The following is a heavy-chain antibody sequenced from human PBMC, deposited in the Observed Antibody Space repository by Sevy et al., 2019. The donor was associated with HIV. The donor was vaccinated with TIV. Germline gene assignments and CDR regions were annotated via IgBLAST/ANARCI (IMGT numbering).Heavy chain of an antibody. CDR1: GGTFSSYA. Sequence: ASVKVSCKASGGTFSSYAISWVRQAPGQGLEWMGGIIPIFGTANYAQKFQGRVTITADKSTSTAYMELSSLRSEDTAVYYSARGVTTVTTVDYYYYMDVWGKGTTVTVSS. D-gene: IGHD4-4*01. CDR3: ARGVTTVTTVDYYYYMDV. J-gene: IGHJ6*03. CDR2: IIPIFGTA. V-gene: IGHV1-69*06.